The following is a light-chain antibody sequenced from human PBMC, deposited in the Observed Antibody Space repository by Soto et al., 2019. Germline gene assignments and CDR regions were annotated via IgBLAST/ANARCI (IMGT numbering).Light chain of an antibody. CDR2: DVS. CDR1: GSDIGAYNY. J-gene: IGLJ1*01. Sequence: QSALTQPASVSGSPGQSITISCTGSGSDIGAYNYVSWYQQHPGKAPKLMIFDVSERPSGVPDRFSGSKTGNTASLTISGLQAEDEADYYCCSYAGSPYVFGTGTKLTVL. V-gene: IGLV2-11*01. CDR3: CSYAGSPYV.